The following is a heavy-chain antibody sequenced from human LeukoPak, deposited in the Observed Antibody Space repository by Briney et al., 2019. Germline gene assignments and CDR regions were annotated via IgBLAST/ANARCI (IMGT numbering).Heavy chain of an antibody. D-gene: IGHD3-10*01. V-gene: IGHV1-18*01. J-gene: IGHJ4*02. Sequence: ASVKVSCKASGYTFTNYGISWVRQAPGQGLEWMGWISAYNGNTNYAQKLQGRVTMTTDTSTSTAYMELRSLRSDDTAVYYCAREPPYYYGSGSYGYFDYWGQGTLVTVSS. CDR2: ISAYNGNT. CDR1: GYTFTNYG. CDR3: AREPPYYYGSGSYGYFDY.